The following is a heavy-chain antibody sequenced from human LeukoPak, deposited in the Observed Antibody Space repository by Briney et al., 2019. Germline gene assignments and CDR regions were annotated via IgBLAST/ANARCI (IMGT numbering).Heavy chain of an antibody. J-gene: IGHJ5*02. CDR2: ISYSGST. V-gene: IGHV4-59*01. Sequence: RASETLSLTCTASGGSISSYYWSWIRQPPGKGLERIGYISYSGSTNYNPSLKSRVTISVDTSKNQFSLKLSSVTAADTAVYYCARGGYCSSTSCYTRWFDPWGRGTLVTVSS. CDR3: ARGGYCSSTSCYTRWFDP. CDR1: GGSISSYY. D-gene: IGHD2-2*02.